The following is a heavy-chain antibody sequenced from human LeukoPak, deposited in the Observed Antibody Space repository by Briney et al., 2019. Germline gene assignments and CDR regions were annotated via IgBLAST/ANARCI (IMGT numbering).Heavy chain of an antibody. V-gene: IGHV3-48*04. J-gene: IGHJ4*02. CDR3: ARDPYSSSLDY. CDR2: ISSSSSTI. Sequence: SGGSLRLSCAASGFTFSSYSMNWVRQAPGKGLEWVSYISSSSSTIYYAGSVKGRFTISRDNAKNSLYLQMNSLRAEDTAVYYCARDPYSSSLDYWGQGTLVTVSS. D-gene: IGHD6-6*01. CDR1: GFTFSSYS.